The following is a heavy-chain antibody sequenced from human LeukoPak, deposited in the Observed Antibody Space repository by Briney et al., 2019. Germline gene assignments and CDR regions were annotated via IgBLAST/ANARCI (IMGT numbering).Heavy chain of an antibody. CDR1: GFTFSSYG. V-gene: IGHV3-23*01. Sequence: GWSLRLSCAASGFTFSSYGMHWVRQAPGKGLEWVSGIRGSGDITFYADSVKGRFTISRDNSKNTLYLQMNSLRAEDTAVYYCAKLTYGSGTYGAFDYWGQGTLVTVSS. D-gene: IGHD3-10*01. CDR2: IRGSGDIT. CDR3: AKLTYGSGTYGAFDY. J-gene: IGHJ4*02.